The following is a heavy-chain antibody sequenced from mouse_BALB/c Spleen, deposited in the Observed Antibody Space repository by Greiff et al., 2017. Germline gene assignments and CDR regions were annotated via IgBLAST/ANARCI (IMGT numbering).Heavy chain of an antibody. CDR2: LDPENGNT. CDR1: GFNIKDYY. CDR3: ARRYYGSSYGLAY. Sequence: ESGAELVRPGALVKLSCKASGFNIKDYYMHWVKQRPEQGLEWIGWLDPENGNTIYDPKFQGKASITADTSSNTAYLQLSSLTSEDTAVYYCARRYYGSSYGLAYWGQGTLVTVSA. J-gene: IGHJ3*01. D-gene: IGHD1-1*01. V-gene: IGHV14-1*02.